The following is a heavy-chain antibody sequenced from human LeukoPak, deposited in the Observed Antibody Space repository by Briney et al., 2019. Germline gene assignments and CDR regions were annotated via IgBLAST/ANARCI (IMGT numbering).Heavy chain of an antibody. Sequence: PGGSLRLSSTASGFNFDKYAMHWVRQRPGKGLEWVAVISADGTTDHADSVKGRFTVSRDNSKESLFLQMSSLRDEDTALYYCATWAFYHGLDVWGQGTTVTVSS. CDR3: ATWAFYHGLDV. D-gene: IGHD1-26*01. CDR2: ISADGTT. V-gene: IGHV3-43*02. CDR1: GFNFDKYA. J-gene: IGHJ6*02.